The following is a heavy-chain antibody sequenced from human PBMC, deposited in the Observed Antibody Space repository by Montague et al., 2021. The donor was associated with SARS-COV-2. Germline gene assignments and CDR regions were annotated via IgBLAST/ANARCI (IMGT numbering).Heavy chain of an antibody. Sequence: CAASGFSVSRYAMGWVRQAPGKGLEWVSTISVSGGTTYYADSVKGRFTISRDSSNKTLSLQMISLSAEDTAIYYCGRHDRSDALMDVWGQGTTVTVSS. V-gene: IGHV3-23*01. CDR2: ISVSGGTT. D-gene: IGHD6-19*01. CDR3: GRHDRSDALMDV. J-gene: IGHJ6*02. CDR1: GFSVSRYA.